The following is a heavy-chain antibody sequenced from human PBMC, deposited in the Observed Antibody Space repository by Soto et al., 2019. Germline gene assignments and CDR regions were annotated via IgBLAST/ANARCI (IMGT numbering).Heavy chain of an antibody. V-gene: IGHV1-8*01. CDR2: MNPNSGNT. Sequence: ASVKVSCKASGYTFTSYDINWMRQATGQGLEWMGWMNPNSGNTGYAQKFQGRVTMTRNTSISTAYMELSSLRSEDTAVYYCARGERSYDILTGYYTLSFQHWGQGTLVTVSS. D-gene: IGHD3-9*01. J-gene: IGHJ1*01. CDR3: ARGERSYDILTGYYTLSFQH. CDR1: GYTFTSYD.